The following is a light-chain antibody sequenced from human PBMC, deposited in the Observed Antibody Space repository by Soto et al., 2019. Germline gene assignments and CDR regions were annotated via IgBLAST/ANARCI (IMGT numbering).Light chain of an antibody. CDR2: EVS. CDR3: SSYADNTVI. CDR1: SSDFGAYNY. J-gene: IGLJ2*01. V-gene: IGLV2-8*01. Sequence: QSALTQPPSASGSPEQSVAVSCTGTSSDFGAYNYVSWYQQHPGKAPKLLIFEVSRRPSGVPDRFSGSKSGNTASLTVSGLQAEDEADYYCSSYADNTVIFGGGTKLTVL.